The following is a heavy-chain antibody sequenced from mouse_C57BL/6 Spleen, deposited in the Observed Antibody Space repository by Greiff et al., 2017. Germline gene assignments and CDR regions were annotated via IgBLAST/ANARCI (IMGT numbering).Heavy chain of an antibody. CDR1: GFNIKDYY. J-gene: IGHJ2*01. CDR3: TRLTTVVATN. D-gene: IGHD1-1*01. CDR2: IDPEDGDT. Sequence: VQLQQSGAELVRPGASVKLSCTASGFNIKDYYMHWVKQRPEQGLEWIGRIDPEDGDTEYAPKFQGKATMTADTPSNTAYLQLSSLTSEDTAVYYGTRLTTVVATNWGQGTTLTVSS. V-gene: IGHV14-1*01.